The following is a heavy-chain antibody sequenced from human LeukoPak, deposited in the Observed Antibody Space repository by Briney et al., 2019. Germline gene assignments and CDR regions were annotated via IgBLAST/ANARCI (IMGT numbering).Heavy chain of an antibody. CDR1: GGSISSHF. J-gene: IGHJ3*02. CDR3: ARADRSDYYSAPNAFDI. CDR2: IDYSGST. V-gene: IGHV4-59*11. D-gene: IGHD3-22*01. Sequence: SETLSLTCTVSGGSISSHFWSWIRQSPEKGLEWIGHIDYSGSTNSNPSLKSRVTMSVDTSKNQFSLGLSSVTAADTAVYFCARADRSDYYSAPNAFDIWGQGTMVAVSS.